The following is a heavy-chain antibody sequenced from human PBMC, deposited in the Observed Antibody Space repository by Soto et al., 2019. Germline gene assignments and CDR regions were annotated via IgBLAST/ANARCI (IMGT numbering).Heavy chain of an antibody. CDR3: ARDLGSGYDPGDY. CDR1: GYTFTSYY. CDR2: IIPMFGRP. J-gene: IGHJ4*02. V-gene: IGHV1-69*13. D-gene: IGHD5-12*01. Sequence: SVKVSCKASGYTFTSYYLHWVRQAPGQGLEWMGGIIPMFGRPNYAQKFQGRVTITADESTSTAYMELSSLRSEDTAVFYCARDLGSGYDPGDYWGQGTLVTVSS.